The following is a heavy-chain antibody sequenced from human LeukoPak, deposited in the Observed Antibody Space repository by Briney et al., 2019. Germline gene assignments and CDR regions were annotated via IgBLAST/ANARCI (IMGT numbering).Heavy chain of an antibody. CDR1: GGSISSYY. V-gene: IGHV4-59*01. CDR2: IYYSGST. J-gene: IGHJ6*03. D-gene: IGHD5-18*01. Sequence: SETLSLTCTVSGGSISSYYWSWIRQPPGKGLEWIGYIYYSGSTNYNHSLKSRVTISVDTSKNQFSLKLSSATAADTAVYYCARDGYSYGNYYYYMDVWGKGTTVTVSS. CDR3: ARDGYSYGNYYYYMDV.